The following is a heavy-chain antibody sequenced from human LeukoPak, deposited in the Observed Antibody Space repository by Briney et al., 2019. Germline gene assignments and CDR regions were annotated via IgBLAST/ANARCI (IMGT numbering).Heavy chain of an antibody. V-gene: IGHV4-59*12. D-gene: IGHD6-19*01. CDR2: IYYSGST. CDR1: GGSFSGYY. J-gene: IGHJ4*02. CDR3: ARDSREVAGTYTDY. Sequence: SETLSLTCAVYGGSFSGYYWSWIRQPPGKGLEWIGYIYYSGSTNYNPSLKSRVTISVDTSKNQFSLKLSSVIAADTAVYYCARDSREVAGTYTDYWGQGTLVTVSS.